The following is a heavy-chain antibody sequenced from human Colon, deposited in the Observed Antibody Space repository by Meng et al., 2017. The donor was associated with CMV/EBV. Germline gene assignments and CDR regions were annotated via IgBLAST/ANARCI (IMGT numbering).Heavy chain of an antibody. CDR3: AKGRALLDFWSGYQVVPDAFDI. V-gene: IGHV3-23*01. CDR1: GFTFSSYA. Sequence: GESLKISCAASGFTFSSYAMSWVRQAPGKGLEWVSGISSSGGSTYYGDSVKGRFTISRDSSKNTLYLLMNSLRAEDTAVYYCAKGRALLDFWSGYQVVPDAFDIRGQGTMVTVSS. D-gene: IGHD3-3*01. J-gene: IGHJ3*02. CDR2: ISSSGGST.